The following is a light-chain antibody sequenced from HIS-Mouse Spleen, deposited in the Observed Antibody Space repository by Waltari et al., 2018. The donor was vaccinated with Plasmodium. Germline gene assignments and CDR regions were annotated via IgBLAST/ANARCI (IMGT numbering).Light chain of an antibody. J-gene: IGLJ3*02. V-gene: IGLV3-10*01. Sequence: SYELTQPPSVSVSPGQTARITCSGDALPKKYAYCYQQKSRQASLLVIYEDSKRPSGITERFLGCSSGTMATLTISGDQVEDEADYYCYSTDSSGNHRVFGGGTKLTVL. CDR3: YSTDSSGNHRV. CDR1: ALPKKY. CDR2: EDS.